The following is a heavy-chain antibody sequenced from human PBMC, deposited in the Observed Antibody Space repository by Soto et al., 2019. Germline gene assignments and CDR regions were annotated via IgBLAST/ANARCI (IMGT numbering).Heavy chain of an antibody. Sequence: AAVKISCKASGYTFTSYGIIWGRQAPGQGLEWRGWISAYNGNTNYPQKLQGRVTMTTDTSTSNAYMELRSLRSDDTAVYYCANSTIKRVVQSFDHWGQGNLVTVSS. J-gene: IGHJ5*02. D-gene: IGHD3-3*01. CDR3: ANSTIKRVVQSFDH. CDR1: GYTFTSYG. V-gene: IGHV1-18*01. CDR2: ISAYNGNT.